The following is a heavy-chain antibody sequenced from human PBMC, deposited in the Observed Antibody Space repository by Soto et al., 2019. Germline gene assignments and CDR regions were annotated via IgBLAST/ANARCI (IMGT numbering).Heavy chain of an antibody. CDR3: AKGGSSSVVVADVDY. V-gene: IGHV3-23*01. D-gene: IGHD2-15*01. CDR2: IGGSGGST. J-gene: IGHJ4*02. Sequence: EVQLLESGGGLVQPGGSLRLSCAASGFTFSSYAMSWVRQAPGKGLEWVSAIGGSGGSTYYADSVKGRFTISRDNSKNTLYLQMNSLRAEDTAVYYCAKGGSSSVVVADVDYWGQGTLVTVSS. CDR1: GFTFSSYA.